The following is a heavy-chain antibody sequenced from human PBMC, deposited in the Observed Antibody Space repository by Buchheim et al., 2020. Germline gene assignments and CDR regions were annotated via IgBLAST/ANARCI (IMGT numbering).Heavy chain of an antibody. CDR3: ARSSSTTYRTYYYYYGMDV. J-gene: IGHJ6*02. V-gene: IGHV4-59*01. D-gene: IGHD5/OR15-5a*01. CDR1: GGSISTFY. CDR2: IFYSGST. Sequence: QVQLQESGPGLVKPSETLSLTCTVSGGSISTFYWNWIRQPPGRGLEWIGDIFYSGSTNYNPSLKSRVTISLDPSKNKFSLKLTSVTAADTAVYYCARSSSTTYRTYYYYYGMDVWGQGTT.